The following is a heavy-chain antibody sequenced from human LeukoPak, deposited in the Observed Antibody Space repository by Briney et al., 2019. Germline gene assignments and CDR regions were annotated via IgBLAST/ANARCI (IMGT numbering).Heavy chain of an antibody. D-gene: IGHD5-12*01. Sequence: ASVKVSCKASGYTFTGYYMHWVRQAPGQGLEWMGWINPNSGGTNYAQKFQGRVTMTRDTSISTAYMELSRLRSDDTAVYYCARDLIVDIVATGDYWGQGTLVTASS. J-gene: IGHJ4*02. CDR3: ARDLIVDIVATGDY. CDR1: GYTFTGYY. V-gene: IGHV1-2*02. CDR2: INPNSGGT.